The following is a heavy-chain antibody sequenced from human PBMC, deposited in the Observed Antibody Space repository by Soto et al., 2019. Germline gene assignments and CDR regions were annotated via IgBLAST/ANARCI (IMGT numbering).Heavy chain of an antibody. J-gene: IGHJ3*02. D-gene: IGHD2-2*01. Sequence: QVQLQESGPGLVKPSETLSLTCTVSGGSISSYYWSWIRQPPGKGLEWIGYIYYSGSTNYNPSLKRRVTISVDTSKNQFSLKLSSVTAADTAVYYCARVGGGYCSSTSCPVDAFDIWGQGTMVTVSS. V-gene: IGHV4-59*01. CDR3: ARVGGGYCSSTSCPVDAFDI. CDR1: GGSISSYY. CDR2: IYYSGST.